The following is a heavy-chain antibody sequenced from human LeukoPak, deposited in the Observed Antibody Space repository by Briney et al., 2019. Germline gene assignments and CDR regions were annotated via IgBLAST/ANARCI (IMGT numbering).Heavy chain of an antibody. Sequence: GASVKVSCKASGYTFTACYIHWVRQAPGQGLEWMGWINPDSGGTNYAQKFQGRVTMTRDTSISTAYMELSGLRSDDTAMYYCARDLQSGGFDAFDIWGQGTRVTVSS. D-gene: IGHD1-26*01. J-gene: IGHJ3*02. CDR2: INPDSGGT. V-gene: IGHV1-2*02. CDR3: ARDLQSGGFDAFDI. CDR1: GYTFTACY.